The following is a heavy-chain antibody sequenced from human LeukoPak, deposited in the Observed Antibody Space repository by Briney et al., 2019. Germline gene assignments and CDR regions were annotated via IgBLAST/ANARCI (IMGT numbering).Heavy chain of an antibody. CDR1: GGSFSGYY. CDR3: ARHRRLQYYYYYIDV. CDR2: INHSGST. J-gene: IGHJ6*03. Sequence: SETLSLTCAVYGGSFSGYYWSWIRQPPGKGLEWVGEINHSGSTNYNPSLKSRVTISVDTSKNQFSLKLSSVPAADTAVYYCARHRRLQYYYYYIDVWGKGTTVTISS. D-gene: IGHD2-15*01. V-gene: IGHV4-34*01.